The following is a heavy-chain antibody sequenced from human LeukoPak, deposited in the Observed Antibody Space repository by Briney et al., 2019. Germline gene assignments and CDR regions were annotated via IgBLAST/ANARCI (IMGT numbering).Heavy chain of an antibody. CDR2: IYPGDSDP. J-gene: IGHJ4*02. Sequence: GESLKISCKGSGYSFTSHWIGWVRQMPGKGLEWMGIIYPGDSDPRYSPSFQGQVTISADKSISTAYLQWSSLKASDTAMYYCARRYCSGGSCYYFDYWGQGTLVTVSS. CDR1: GYSFTSHW. V-gene: IGHV5-51*01. D-gene: IGHD2-15*01. CDR3: ARRYCSGGSCYYFDY.